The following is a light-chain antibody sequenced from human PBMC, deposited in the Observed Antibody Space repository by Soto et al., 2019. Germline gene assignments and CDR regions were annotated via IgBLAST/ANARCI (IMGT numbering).Light chain of an antibody. Sequence: QSVLTQPRSVSGSPGQSVTISCTGSSSDVGGYNYVSWYQQHPGKAPKRMIYDVSKRPSGVPDRFSGSKSGNTASLTISGLQAEDEAHYYCCSYAGGYSYVFGIGTKVTVL. CDR1: SSDVGGYNY. J-gene: IGLJ1*01. CDR3: CSYAGGYSYV. CDR2: DVS. V-gene: IGLV2-11*01.